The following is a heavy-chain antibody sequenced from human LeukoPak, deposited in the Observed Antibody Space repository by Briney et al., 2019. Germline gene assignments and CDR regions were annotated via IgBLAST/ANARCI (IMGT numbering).Heavy chain of an antibody. V-gene: IGHV3-15*01. D-gene: IGHD3-10*01. Sequence: PGGSLRLSCTASGFSFTHAWMSWVRQAPGKGLEWVGRIKSIGDGGTTDYAAPVKGRFTISRDDSKTTVYLQMNSLHTGDTAVYYCTTSVFLLFGGDAFSVWSQGTMVTVSS. CDR2: IKSIGDGGTT. J-gene: IGHJ3*01. CDR1: GFSFTHAW. CDR3: TTSVFLLFGGDAFSV.